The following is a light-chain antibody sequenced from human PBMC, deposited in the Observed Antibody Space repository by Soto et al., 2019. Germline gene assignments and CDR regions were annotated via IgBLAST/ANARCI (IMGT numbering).Light chain of an antibody. CDR3: QQYHSYPRT. CDR1: QTISSW. J-gene: IGKJ1*01. V-gene: IGKV1-5*03. Sequence: DILMTQSPSTLSSSIGDRVTNTCRASQTISSWLAWYQQKPGKAPKLLIYEAFNLESGVPSRFSGSGSGTEFTLTISSLQPDDFATYYCQQYHSYPRTFGQGTKVAIK. CDR2: EAF.